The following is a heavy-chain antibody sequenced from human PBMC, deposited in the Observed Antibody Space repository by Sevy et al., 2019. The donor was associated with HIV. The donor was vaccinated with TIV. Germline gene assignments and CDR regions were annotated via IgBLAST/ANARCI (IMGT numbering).Heavy chain of an antibody. CDR2: VKQDMSEK. J-gene: IGHJ4*02. CDR1: GFTFSSDW. CDR3: ARAQQVTMLVVIGGLYFDL. V-gene: IGHV3-7*01. Sequence: GGSLRLSCAASGFTFSSDWMTWVRQAPGKELEWVANVKQDMSEKYYADSVKGRFTISRDNAKNSLFLQMNSLRAEDSAVYYCARAQQVTMLVVIGGLYFDLWGQGTLVTVSS. D-gene: IGHD3-3*01.